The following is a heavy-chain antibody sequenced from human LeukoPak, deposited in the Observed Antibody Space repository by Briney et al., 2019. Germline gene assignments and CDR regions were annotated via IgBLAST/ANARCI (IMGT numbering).Heavy chain of an antibody. CDR2: IYSGGST. CDR1: GLTVSSNY. Sequence: PGGSLRLSCAASGLTVSSNYMSWVRQAPGKGLEWVSVIYSGGSTYYADSVKGRFTISRDNSKNTVYLQMNSLRAEDTAVYYCARYYYDSSGYPYYFGYWGQGTLVTVSS. V-gene: IGHV3-53*01. CDR3: ARYYYDSSGYPYYFGY. J-gene: IGHJ4*02. D-gene: IGHD3-22*01.